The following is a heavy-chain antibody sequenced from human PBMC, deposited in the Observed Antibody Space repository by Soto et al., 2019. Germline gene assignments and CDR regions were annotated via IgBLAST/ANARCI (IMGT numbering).Heavy chain of an antibody. D-gene: IGHD6-13*01. CDR2: IYYSGST. J-gene: IGHJ4*02. CDR3: ATPQGKQQLNPFDY. V-gene: IGHV4-39*01. Sequence: QLQLQESGPGLVKPSETLSLTCTVSGGSISSSSYYWGWIRQPPGKGLEWIGSIYYSGSTYYNPSLKSRVTISVDTSKTQFSLKLSSVTAADTAVYYCATPQGKQQLNPFDYWGQGTLVTVSS. CDR1: GGSISSSSYY.